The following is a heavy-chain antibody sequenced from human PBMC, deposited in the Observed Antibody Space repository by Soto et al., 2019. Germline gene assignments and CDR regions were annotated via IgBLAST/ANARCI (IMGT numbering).Heavy chain of an antibody. V-gene: IGHV3-23*01. CDR2: ISGSGGST. CDR1: GFTFSSYA. CDR3: AKGGGYSGYAVKGNWFDP. D-gene: IGHD5-12*01. J-gene: IGHJ5*02. Sequence: PGGSLRLSCAASGFTFSSYAMSWVRQAPGKXLEWVSAISGSGGSTYYADSVKGRFTISRDNSKNTLYLQMNSLRAEDTAVYYCAKGGGYSGYAVKGNWFDPWGQGTLVTVSS.